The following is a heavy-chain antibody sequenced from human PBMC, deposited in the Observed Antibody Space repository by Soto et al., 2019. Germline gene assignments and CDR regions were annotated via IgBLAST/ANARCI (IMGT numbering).Heavy chain of an antibody. D-gene: IGHD4-17*01. V-gene: IGHV4-31*03. CDR1: GGSISSGGYY. CDR3: ARGPSKSGAVLN. Sequence: QVQLQESGQGLVKPSQTLSLTCTVSGGSISSGGYYWSWIRQHPGKGLEWIGYIYYSGSTYYNPSPKSRLTISVDTSKNQFSLKLSSVTAADTAVYYCARGPSKSGAVLNWGQGTLVIVSS. J-gene: IGHJ4*02. CDR2: IYYSGST.